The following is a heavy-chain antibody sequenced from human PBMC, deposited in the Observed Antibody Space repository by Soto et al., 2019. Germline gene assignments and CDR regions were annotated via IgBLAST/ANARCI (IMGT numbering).Heavy chain of an antibody. D-gene: IGHD5-18*01. CDR2: ISAYNGNT. Sequence: QVQLVQSGAEAKKPGASVKVSCKASGYTFTSYGISWVRQAPGQGLEWMGWISAYNGNTNYAQKLQGRVTMTTDTSTSTAYMELRSLRSDDTAVYYCARWDTAMVSGYYGMDVWGQGTTVTVSS. J-gene: IGHJ6*02. V-gene: IGHV1-18*01. CDR3: ARWDTAMVSGYYGMDV. CDR1: GYTFTSYG.